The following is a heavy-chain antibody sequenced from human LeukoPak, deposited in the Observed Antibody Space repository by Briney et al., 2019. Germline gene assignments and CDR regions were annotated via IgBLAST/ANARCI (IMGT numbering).Heavy chain of an antibody. V-gene: IGHV3-9*01. CDR3: AKGYYDSSGYLDVGDAFDI. Sequence: PGGSLRLSCAASGLTFDDYAMHWVRQAPGKGLEWVSGISWNSGSIGYADSVKGRFTISRDNAKNSLYLQMNSLRAEDTALYYCAKGYYDSSGYLDVGDAFDIWGQGTMVTVSS. CDR1: GLTFDDYA. CDR2: ISWNSGSI. J-gene: IGHJ3*02. D-gene: IGHD3-22*01.